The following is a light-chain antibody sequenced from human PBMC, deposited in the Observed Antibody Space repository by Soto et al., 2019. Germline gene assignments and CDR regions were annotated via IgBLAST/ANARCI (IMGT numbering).Light chain of an antibody. CDR3: QYCNDYCWT. CDR1: QSISSW. Sequence: DIQLTQSPSTLSASVGDRVTITCRASQSISSWLAWYQQKPGKAPNLLIYKTSNLESGVPSRFSGSGSGTEFTLTISSLQPDDFATYYSQYCNDYCWTFGQGTKVECK. J-gene: IGKJ1*01. V-gene: IGKV1-5*03. CDR2: KTS.